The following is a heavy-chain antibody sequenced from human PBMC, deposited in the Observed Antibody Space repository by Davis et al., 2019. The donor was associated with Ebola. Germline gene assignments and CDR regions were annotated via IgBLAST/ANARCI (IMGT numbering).Heavy chain of an antibody. CDR3: AREAPFCGGGCLDY. V-gene: IGHV4-4*07. D-gene: IGHD2-21*01. J-gene: IGHJ4*02. Sequence: PSETLSLTCTVSGDSISGFYWSWIRQPAGKGLEWIGRLFSSGTTHYNPSLKSRVTMSVDTPKRQFSLTLSSVTAADTAVYYCAREAPFCGGGCLDYWGQGTLVTVSS. CDR1: GDSISGFY. CDR2: LFSSGTT.